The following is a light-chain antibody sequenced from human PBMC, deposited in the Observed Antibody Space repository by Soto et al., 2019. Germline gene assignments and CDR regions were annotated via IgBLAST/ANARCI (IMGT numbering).Light chain of an antibody. Sequence: DIQMTHSPSTLAASVGDTVTMTSRSSSKWVAWYQKKPGKAPILLIYDVSNLERGVRPRFSGSTSGAESSLTITGLQPDDLGTYYCQHTTDFTFGQGTKVDI. CDR2: DVS. CDR3: QHTTDFT. J-gene: IGKJ2*01. V-gene: IGKV1-5*01. CDR1: SSSKW.